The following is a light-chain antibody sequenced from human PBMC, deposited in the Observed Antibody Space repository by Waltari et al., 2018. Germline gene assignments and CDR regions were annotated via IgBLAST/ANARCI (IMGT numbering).Light chain of an antibody. CDR3: QKYGTLPAT. J-gene: IGKJ1*01. V-gene: IGKV3-20*01. CDR2: DAS. Sequence: EIVLTQSPGTLSLSPGERATLSCRASQSVSKYLAWYQQKPGQAPRLLIYDASTRATGIPDRFSGSGWGTDFILTISRLEPEDFAVYYCQKYGTLPATFGQGTKVQMK. CDR1: QSVSKY.